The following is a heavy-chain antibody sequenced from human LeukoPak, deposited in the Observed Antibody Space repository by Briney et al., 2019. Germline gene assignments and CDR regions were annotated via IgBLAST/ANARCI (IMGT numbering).Heavy chain of an antibody. D-gene: IGHD5-18*01. Sequence: APVKVSCKASGYTFTGYYMHWVRQAPGQGLEWMGWINPNSGGTNYAQKFQGWVTMTRDTSISTAYMELSRLRSDDTAVYYCARGRYSSRLSDAFDIWGQGTMVTVSS. CDR2: INPNSGGT. J-gene: IGHJ3*02. CDR1: GYTFTGYY. V-gene: IGHV1-2*04. CDR3: ARGRYSSRLSDAFDI.